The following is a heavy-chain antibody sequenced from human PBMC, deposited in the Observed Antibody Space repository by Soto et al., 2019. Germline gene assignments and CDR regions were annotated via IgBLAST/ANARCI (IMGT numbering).Heavy chain of an antibody. J-gene: IGHJ3*02. Sequence: GGSLRLSCAASGFTFRSYAMMWVRQAPGKGLEWVSAISGSGSNTYHADSVKGRFTISRDNSKNMLFLQMNSLRAEDTALYYCAKDLAATATGDSFDIWGQGTMVTVSS. CDR2: ISGSGSNT. CDR1: GFTFRSYA. CDR3: AKDLAATATGDSFDI. V-gene: IGHV3-23*01. D-gene: IGHD1-1*01.